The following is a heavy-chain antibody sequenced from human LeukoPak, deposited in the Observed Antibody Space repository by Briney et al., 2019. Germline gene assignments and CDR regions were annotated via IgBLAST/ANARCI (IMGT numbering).Heavy chain of an antibody. J-gene: IGHJ4*02. Sequence: GGSLRLSCAASGFSFTTYAMSWVRQAPGKGLEWVSTVSGSGGRTFYADSVKGRFTISKDNTKKILYLQMSSLRAEDTAVYYCAKDLINRIEADGPIDYWGQGTLVTVSS. D-gene: IGHD6-13*01. CDR1: GFSFTTYA. V-gene: IGHV3-23*01. CDR2: VSGSGGRT. CDR3: AKDLINRIEADGPIDY.